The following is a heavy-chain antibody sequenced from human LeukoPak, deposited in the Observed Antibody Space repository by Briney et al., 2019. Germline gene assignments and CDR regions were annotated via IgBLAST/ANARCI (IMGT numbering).Heavy chain of an antibody. Sequence: ASVKVSCKASGYTFTSYDINWVRQATGQGLEWMGWMNPNSGNTGYAQKFQGRVTITRNTSISTAYMELSSLRSDDTAVYYCARAPNYSGSGSPFWEVWGQGTLVTVSS. CDR1: GYTFTSYD. V-gene: IGHV1-8*03. J-gene: IGHJ4*02. CDR2: MNPNSGNT. CDR3: ARAPNYSGSGSPFWEV. D-gene: IGHD3-10*01.